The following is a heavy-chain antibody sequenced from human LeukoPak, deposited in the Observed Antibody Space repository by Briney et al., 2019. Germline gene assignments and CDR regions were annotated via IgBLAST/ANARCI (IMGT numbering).Heavy chain of an antibody. CDR1: GGSISSSSYY. J-gene: IGHJ5*02. CDR2: IYYSGST. V-gene: IGHV4-39*06. D-gene: IGHD1-26*01. Sequence: SETLSLTCTVSGGSISSSSYYWGWIRQPPRKGLEWIGSIYYSGSTYYNPSLKSRVTISVDTSKNQFPLKLSSVTAADTAVYYCARSRHTTNWFDPWGQGTLVTVSS. CDR3: ARSRHTTNWFDP.